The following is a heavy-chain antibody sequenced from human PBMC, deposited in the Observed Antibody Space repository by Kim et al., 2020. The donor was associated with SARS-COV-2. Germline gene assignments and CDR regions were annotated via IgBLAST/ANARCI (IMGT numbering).Heavy chain of an antibody. CDR2: TNPSGGSA. V-gene: IGHV1-46*01. CDR1: GYTFTAYR. Sequence: ASVKVSCKTSGYTFTAYRVHWVRQAPGQGLEWMGITNPSGGSAVYAQRDQGRVTMTMDTSTGTVFMELHSLTSDDTAVYYCARDLRPGIAAAAGSWGQGTLVTVSS. D-gene: IGHD6-13*01. CDR3: ARDLRPGIAAAAGS. J-gene: IGHJ4*02.